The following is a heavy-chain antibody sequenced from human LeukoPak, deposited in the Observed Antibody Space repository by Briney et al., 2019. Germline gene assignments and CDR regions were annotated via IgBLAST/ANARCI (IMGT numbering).Heavy chain of an antibody. J-gene: IGHJ3*01. CDR3: ARGMNGGAGL. CDR2: IYSGGST. V-gene: IGHV3-53*01. CDR1: GLTVSSNY. Sequence: GGSLRLFCAASGLTVSSNYMSCVRQAPGKGLEWGSVIYSGGSTYYADSVKGRFNISRDNSKNTLYLQRNSRRAEDTAVYNCARGMNGGAGLWGEGTMVTVSS. D-gene: IGHD3-16*01.